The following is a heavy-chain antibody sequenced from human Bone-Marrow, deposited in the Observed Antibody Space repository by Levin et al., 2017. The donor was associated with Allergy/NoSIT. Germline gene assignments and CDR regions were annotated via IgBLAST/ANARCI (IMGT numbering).Heavy chain of an antibody. CDR2: ISYDGDNK. CDR3: AGRYCSSTSCYLGIDY. D-gene: IGHD2-2*01. Sequence: PGGSLRLSCAASGMTFSSYGMHWVRQAPGKGLEWVAVISYDGDNKYYADSVKGRFTISRDNSKNTLYLEMNSLRAEDTALYYCAGRYCSSTSCYLGIDYWGQGTLVTVSS. V-gene: IGHV3-30*03. CDR1: GMTFSSYG. J-gene: IGHJ4*02.